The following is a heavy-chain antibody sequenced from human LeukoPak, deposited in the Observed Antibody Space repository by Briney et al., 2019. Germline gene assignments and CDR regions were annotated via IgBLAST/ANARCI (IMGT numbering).Heavy chain of an antibody. CDR2: INPNSGST. V-gene: IGHV1-2*02. J-gene: IGHJ5*02. D-gene: IGHD1-14*01. CDR1: GYTYTGYY. Sequence: ASVNVSCKASGYTYTGYYMHWVRQAPGQGLEWMGWINPNSGSTNYAQKFQGRVTMTRDTSISTAYMKLSRLRSDDTAVYYCARSPGPLVDWFDPGGQGTLVTVSS. CDR3: ARSPGPLVDWFDP.